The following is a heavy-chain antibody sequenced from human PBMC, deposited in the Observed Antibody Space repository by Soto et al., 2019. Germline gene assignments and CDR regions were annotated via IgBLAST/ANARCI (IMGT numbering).Heavy chain of an antibody. V-gene: IGHV1-2*04. CDR1: GYTFTGYY. CDR2: INPNSGGT. J-gene: IGHJ6*02. Sequence: ASVKVSCKASGYTFTGYYMHWVRQAPGQGLEWMGWINPNSGGTNYAQKFQGWVTMTRDTSISTAYMELSRLRSDDTAVYYCARDGWSAIWGSYRYIYGMDVWGQGTTVTVSS. D-gene: IGHD3-16*02. CDR3: ARDGWSAIWGSYRYIYGMDV.